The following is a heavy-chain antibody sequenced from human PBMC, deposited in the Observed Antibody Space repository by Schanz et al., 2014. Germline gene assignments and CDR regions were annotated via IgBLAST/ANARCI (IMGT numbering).Heavy chain of an antibody. CDR3: ARHDFLGYCSGTSCPVVGSDAFDI. Sequence: QVQLQESGPGLVKPSETLSLTCTVSGGSISTYYWSWIRQPAGKGLEWIGRIYTSGSTNYNPSLKSRVTMSVDTSKNQFSLGLSSVTAADTAVYYCARHDFLGYCSGTSCPVVGSDAFDIWGQGTMVTVSS. V-gene: IGHV4-4*07. CDR2: IYTSGST. CDR1: GGSISTYY. D-gene: IGHD2-2*01. J-gene: IGHJ3*02.